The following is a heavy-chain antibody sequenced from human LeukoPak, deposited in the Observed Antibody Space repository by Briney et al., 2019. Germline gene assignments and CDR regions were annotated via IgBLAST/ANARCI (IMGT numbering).Heavy chain of an antibody. Sequence: ASVKVSCKASGYNFIGYFMHWVRQAPGQGLEWMGWINPNSGGTNYAQKFQGRVTMTRDTSISTAYMELSRLRSDDTAVYYCARDLYYDSSGYYTGYFDYWGQGTLVTVSS. D-gene: IGHD3-22*01. CDR2: INPNSGGT. CDR1: GYNFIGYF. J-gene: IGHJ4*02. CDR3: ARDLYYDSSGYYTGYFDY. V-gene: IGHV1-2*02.